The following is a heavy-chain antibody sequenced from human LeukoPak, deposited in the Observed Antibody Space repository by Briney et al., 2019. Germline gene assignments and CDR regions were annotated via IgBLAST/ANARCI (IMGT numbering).Heavy chain of an antibody. V-gene: IGHV3-21*04. CDR3: AKDTASSWWYFDL. CDR2: ISSSSSYI. J-gene: IGHJ2*01. CDR1: GFSFSSYT. Sequence: GGSLRLSCAASGFSFSSYTMNWVRQAPEKGLEWVSSISSSSSYIYYTDSVKGRFTISRDNSKNTLYLQMNSLRAEDTAVYYCAKDTASSWWYFDLWGRGTLVTVSS. D-gene: IGHD5-18*01.